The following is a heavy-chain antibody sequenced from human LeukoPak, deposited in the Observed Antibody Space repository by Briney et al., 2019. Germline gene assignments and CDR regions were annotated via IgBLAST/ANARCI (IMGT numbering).Heavy chain of an antibody. CDR2: IYTSGST. D-gene: IGHD3-10*01. CDR1: GGSISSYY. Sequence: PSETLSLTCTVSGGSISSYYWSWIRQPAGKGLEWIGRIYTSGSTNYNPSLKSRVTISVDTSKNQFSLKLSSVTAADTAVYYCARAAPWFGEFDAFDIWGQGTMVTVSS. J-gene: IGHJ3*02. CDR3: ARAAPWFGEFDAFDI. V-gene: IGHV4-4*07.